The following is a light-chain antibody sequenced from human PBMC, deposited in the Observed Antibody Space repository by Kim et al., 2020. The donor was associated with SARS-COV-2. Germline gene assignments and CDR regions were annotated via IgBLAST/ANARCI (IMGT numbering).Light chain of an antibody. V-gene: IGLV2-14*01. CDR2: DVS. CDR1: RSDVGGYNY. J-gene: IGLJ3*02. Sequence: QSALTQPASESGYPGQSITISSTGTRSDVGGYNYVPWYQQHPGKAPKRMIYDVSKRPSGFSNRFSGSKSGNTASLTISGLQAEDEADYYCSSYTSSSTWVFGGGPHLTVL. CDR3: SSYTSSSTWV.